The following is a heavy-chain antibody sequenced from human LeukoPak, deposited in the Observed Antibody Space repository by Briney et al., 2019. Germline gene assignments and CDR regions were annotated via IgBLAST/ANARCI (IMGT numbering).Heavy chain of an antibody. Sequence: ASVKVSCKASGYTFTSYGISWVRQAPGQGLEWMGWISAYNGNTNYAQKLQGRVTMTTDTSTSTAYMELRSLRSDDTAVYYCARDLPKVVVVAATPGFWFDPWGQGTLVTVSS. CDR1: GYTFTSYG. V-gene: IGHV1-18*01. CDR2: ISAYNGNT. J-gene: IGHJ5*02. D-gene: IGHD2-15*01. CDR3: ARDLPKVVVVAATPGFWFDP.